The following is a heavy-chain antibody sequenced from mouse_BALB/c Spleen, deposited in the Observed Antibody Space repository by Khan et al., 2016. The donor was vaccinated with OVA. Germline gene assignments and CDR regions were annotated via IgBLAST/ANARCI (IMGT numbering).Heavy chain of an antibody. J-gene: IGHJ3*01. D-gene: IGHD2-12*01. Sequence: QVQLLQSGPGLVQPSQSLSITCTVSGFSLTTYGIHWVRQSPGKGLEWLGVIWSGGSTDYNAPFISRLSISKDNSKSQVFFKMNSLQADDTAIYYCARNSYRYDFTYWGQGTLVTVSA. CDR1: GFSLTTYG. CDR3: ARNSYRYDFTY. CDR2: IWSGGST. V-gene: IGHV2-2*01.